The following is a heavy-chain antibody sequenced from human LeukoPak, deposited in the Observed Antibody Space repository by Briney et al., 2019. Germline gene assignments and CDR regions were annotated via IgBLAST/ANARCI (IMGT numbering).Heavy chain of an antibody. D-gene: IGHD2-21*02. V-gene: IGHV3-48*03. J-gene: IGHJ4*02. CDR3: ARAYCGGDCYCDY. CDR2: ISSSGSTI. CDR1: GFTFSSYE. Sequence: PGGSLRLSCAASGFTFSSYEMNWVRQAPGKGLEWVSYISSSGSTIYYADSVKGRFTISGDNAKNSLYLQMNSLRAEDTAVYYCARAYCGGDCYCDYWGQGTLVTVSS.